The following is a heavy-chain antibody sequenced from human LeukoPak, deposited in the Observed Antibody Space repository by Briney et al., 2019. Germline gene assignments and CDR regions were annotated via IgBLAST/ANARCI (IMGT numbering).Heavy chain of an antibody. CDR3: ARMSFAFDPSFFDF. CDR2: FYYSGGT. D-gene: IGHD3-3*01. J-gene: IGHJ4*01. Sequence: SETLSLTCSVSGVPIRDNNFYWAWLRQPPGKGLEWIGIFYYSGGTYYNPSLQSRVTISRDTSKNLFSLHLRSATVADTAIYFCARMSFAFDPSFFDFWGHGALVPVSS. V-gene: IGHV4-39*01. CDR1: GVPIRDNNFY.